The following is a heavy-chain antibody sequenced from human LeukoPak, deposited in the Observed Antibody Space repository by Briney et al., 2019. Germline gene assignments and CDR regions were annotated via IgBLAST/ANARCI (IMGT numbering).Heavy chain of an antibody. Sequence: PSETLSLTCAVYGGSFSGYYWSWIRQPPGKGLEWIGEINHSGSTNYNPSLKSRVTISVDTSKNQFSLKLSSVTAADTAVYYCARRKTRGISIAAAGNRGWFDPWGQGTLVTVSS. CDR3: ARRKTRGISIAAAGNRGWFDP. D-gene: IGHD6-13*01. V-gene: IGHV4-34*01. J-gene: IGHJ5*02. CDR2: INHSGST. CDR1: GGSFSGYY.